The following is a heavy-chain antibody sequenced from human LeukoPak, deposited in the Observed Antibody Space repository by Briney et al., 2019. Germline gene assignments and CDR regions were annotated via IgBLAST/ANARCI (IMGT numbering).Heavy chain of an antibody. CDR2: INPSGDTT. V-gene: IGHV1-46*01. D-gene: IGHD1-26*01. CDR3: ASRLQSGSPWYFDF. CDR1: GTTYY. J-gene: IGHJ4*02. Sequence: ASVKVSCKSSGTTYYVHWVRQAPGQGLEWMGIINPSGDTTSYARRFQGRVTMTRDTSTSTVYMELSSLRSDDTAVYYCASRLQSGSPWYFDFWGQGTLVTVSS.